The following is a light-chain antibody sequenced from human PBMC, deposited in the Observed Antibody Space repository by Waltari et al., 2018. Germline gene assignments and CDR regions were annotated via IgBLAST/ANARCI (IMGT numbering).Light chain of an antibody. CDR1: SSDVGVYNS. CDR3: SSQSSDNVVL. Sequence: QSALTQPASVSGSPGQSITISCTGTSSDVGVYNSVSWYQDHPGQAPKVIIYDVSDRRAGMSERFSGCKSGNTASLTISGLQAEDEADYYCSSQSSDNVVLFGGGTKLTVL. J-gene: IGLJ2*01. CDR2: DVS. V-gene: IGLV2-14*03.